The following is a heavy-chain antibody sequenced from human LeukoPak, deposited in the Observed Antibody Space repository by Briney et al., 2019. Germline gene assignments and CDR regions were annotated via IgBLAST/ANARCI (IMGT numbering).Heavy chain of an antibody. CDR2: ISSDGVST. J-gene: IGHJ4*02. CDR1: GFTFSSYA. D-gene: IGHD2-2*01. V-gene: IGHV3-64*01. Sequence: GGSLRLSCAASGFTFSSYAMSWVRQAPGKGLEYVSAISSDGVSTYYVNSVKGRFTISRDNSKNTLYLQMGSLRAGDMAVYYCARDRWGCTSTSCYDFGYWRQGTLVTVSS. CDR3: ARDRWGCTSTSCYDFGY.